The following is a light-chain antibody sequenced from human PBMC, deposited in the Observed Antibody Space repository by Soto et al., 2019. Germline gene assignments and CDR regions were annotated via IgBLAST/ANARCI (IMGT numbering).Light chain of an antibody. CDR1: QSISTR. CDR2: DAS. J-gene: IGKJ1*01. Sequence: DIQMTQSPSTLSASVGDRVTITCRASQSISTRLAWYQQKPGKAPKVLIYDASRLESGVPSRFSGSGSGTDFTLTISSLQPADFATYYCQQYNSYSWTFGQGTKV. V-gene: IGKV1-5*01. CDR3: QQYNSYSWT.